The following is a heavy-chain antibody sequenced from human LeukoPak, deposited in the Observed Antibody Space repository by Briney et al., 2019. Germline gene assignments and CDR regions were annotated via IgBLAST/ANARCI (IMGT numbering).Heavy chain of an antibody. CDR3: ARARPGYGGWWVFDY. J-gene: IGHJ4*02. Sequence: ASVKVSCKASGGTFSSYAISWVRQPPGQGLEWMGGIIPIFGTANYAQKFQGRVTITTDESTSTAYMELSSLRSQDTAVYYCARARPGYGGWWVFDYWAKGT. V-gene: IGHV1-69*05. CDR1: GGTFSSYA. CDR2: IIPIFGTA. D-gene: IGHD2-15*01.